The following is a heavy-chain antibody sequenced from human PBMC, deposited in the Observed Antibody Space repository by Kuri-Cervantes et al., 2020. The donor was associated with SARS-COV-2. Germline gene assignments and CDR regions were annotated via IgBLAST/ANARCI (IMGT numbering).Heavy chain of an antibody. J-gene: IGHJ4*02. Sequence: ETLSLTCAASGFTFSSYSMNWVRQAPGKGLEWVSSISSSSSYIYYADSVKGRFTISRDNAKNSLYLQMNSLRAEDTAVYYCARDTYFDYGGQGTLVTVSS. CDR1: GFTFSSYS. CDR3: ARDTYFDY. CDR2: ISSSSSYI. V-gene: IGHV3-21*01.